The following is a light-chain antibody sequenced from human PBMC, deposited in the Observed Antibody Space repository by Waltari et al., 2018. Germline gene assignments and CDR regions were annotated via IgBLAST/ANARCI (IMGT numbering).Light chain of an antibody. Sequence: QSVLTQPPSASGAPGQRVTLTCSLGSSNIGSNTVNWYQQFPGTAPKLLMFNDDQRASGVPGRFSGSRSVTSASLAISGLQSEDEATYYCAAWDDTLKGLFGGGTTLTVL. V-gene: IGLV1-44*01. CDR3: AAWDDTLKGL. CDR1: SSNIGSNT. J-gene: IGLJ3*02. CDR2: NDD.